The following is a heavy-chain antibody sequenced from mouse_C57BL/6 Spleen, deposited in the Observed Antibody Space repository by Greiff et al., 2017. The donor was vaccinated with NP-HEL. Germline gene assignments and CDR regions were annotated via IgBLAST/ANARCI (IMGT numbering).Heavy chain of an antibody. Sequence: EVQRVESGPGLVKPSQSLSLTCSVTGYSITSGYYWNWIRQFPGNKLEWMGYISYDGSNNYNPSLKNRISITRDTSKNQFFLKLNSVTTEDTATYYCARGDFYDDAMDYWGQGTSVTVSS. D-gene: IGHD2-12*01. V-gene: IGHV3-6*01. J-gene: IGHJ4*01. CDR1: GYSITSGYY. CDR2: ISYDGSN. CDR3: ARGDFYDDAMDY.